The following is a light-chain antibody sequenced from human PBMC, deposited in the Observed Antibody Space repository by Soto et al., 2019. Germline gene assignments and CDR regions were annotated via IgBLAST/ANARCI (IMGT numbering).Light chain of an antibody. CDR2: WAS. J-gene: IGKJ5*01. CDR1: QSLFYASINKNY. CDR3: QQYFDNSIT. Sequence: DIVLTHAPESLAVSLGERATINCKSSQSLFYASINKNYLAWYQQKPRQPPKLLIYWASIRGFGVPDRFSGSGSGTDFTLTISSLQAEDVAVYYCQQYFDNSITFGQGTRLEIK. V-gene: IGKV4-1*01.